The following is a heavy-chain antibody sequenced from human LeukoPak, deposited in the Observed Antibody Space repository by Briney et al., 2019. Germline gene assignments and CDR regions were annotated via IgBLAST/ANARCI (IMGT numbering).Heavy chain of an antibody. J-gene: IGHJ4*02. CDR3: ARETRGSGSFTFYYFDY. D-gene: IGHD3-10*01. Sequence: PSETLSLTCAVSGGSISSSNWWSWVRQPPGKGLEWIGEIYHSGSTNYNPSLKSRVTISVDTSKNQFSLKLSSVTAADTAVYYCARETRGSGSFTFYYFDYWGQGTLVTVSS. CDR1: GGSISSSNW. V-gene: IGHV4-4*02. CDR2: IYHSGST.